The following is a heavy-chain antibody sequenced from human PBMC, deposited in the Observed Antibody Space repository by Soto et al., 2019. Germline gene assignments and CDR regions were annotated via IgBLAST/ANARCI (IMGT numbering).Heavy chain of an antibody. CDR2: ISYDGSNK. Sequence: GGSLRLSCAASGFTFSSYAMHWVRQAPGKGLEWVAVISYDGSNKYYADSVKGRFTISRDNSKNTLYLQMNSLRAEDTAVYYCARDPIVGATTGLEDYWGQGTLVTV. J-gene: IGHJ4*02. V-gene: IGHV3-30-3*01. CDR1: GFTFSSYA. CDR3: ARDPIVGATTGLEDY. D-gene: IGHD1-26*01.